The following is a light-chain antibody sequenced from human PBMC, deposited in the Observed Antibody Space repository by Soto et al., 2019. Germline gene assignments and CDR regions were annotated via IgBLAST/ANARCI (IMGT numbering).Light chain of an antibody. V-gene: IGKV3-20*01. CDR2: GAS. J-gene: IGKJ2*01. CDR1: QSVSSSY. CDR3: QQYGGSPYT. Sequence: EIVLTQSPGTQSLSPGERATLSCRASQSVSSSYLAWYQQKPGQAPRLLIYGASSRATGIPDRFSGSGSGTDFTLAISRLEPEDFAVYYCQQYGGSPYTFVQGTKLEIK.